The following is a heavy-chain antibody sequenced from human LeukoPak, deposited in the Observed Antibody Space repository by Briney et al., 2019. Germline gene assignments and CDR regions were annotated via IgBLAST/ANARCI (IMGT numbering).Heavy chain of an antibody. CDR1: GGSMSGHW. D-gene: IGHD2/OR15-2a*01. CDR3: ARRNTADASIDF. J-gene: IGHJ4*02. CDR2: IFYSGGT. V-gene: IGHV4-59*08. Sequence: SSETLSFTCTVSGGSMSGHWWSWIRQSPGKGLEWIGDIFYSGGTNNNSPLKSRLTMSLDTSKNQFSLKLSSVTAADTAMYYCARRNTADASIDFWGQGILVIASS.